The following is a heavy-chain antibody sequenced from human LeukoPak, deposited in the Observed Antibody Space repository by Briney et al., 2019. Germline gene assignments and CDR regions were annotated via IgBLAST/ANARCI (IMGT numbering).Heavy chain of an antibody. CDR1: GGSISSYY. Sequence: SETLSLTCTVSGGSISSYYWSWIRQPPGKGLEWVGYIYYRGSTNYNPSLKSRVTISVDTSKNQFSLKLSSVTAADTAVYYCARDYYGSGSYYSRSGWFDPWGQGTLVTVSS. CDR3: ARDYYGSGSYYSRSGWFDP. D-gene: IGHD3-10*01. J-gene: IGHJ5*02. V-gene: IGHV4-59*01. CDR2: IYYRGST.